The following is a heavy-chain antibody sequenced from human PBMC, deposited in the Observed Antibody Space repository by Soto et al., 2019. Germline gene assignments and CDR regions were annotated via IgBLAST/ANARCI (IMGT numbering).Heavy chain of an antibody. J-gene: IGHJ4*02. CDR2: IYYSGST. CDR1: GGSISSSSYY. Sequence: QLQLQESGPGLVKPSETLSLTCTVSGGSISSSSYYWGWIRQPPGKGLEWIGSIYYSGSTYYNPSLKSRVTISVDTSKNQFSLKLSSVTAADTAVYYCARIYSSSSYYFDYWGQGTLVTVSS. V-gene: IGHV4-39*01. CDR3: ARIYSSSSYYFDY. D-gene: IGHD6-6*01.